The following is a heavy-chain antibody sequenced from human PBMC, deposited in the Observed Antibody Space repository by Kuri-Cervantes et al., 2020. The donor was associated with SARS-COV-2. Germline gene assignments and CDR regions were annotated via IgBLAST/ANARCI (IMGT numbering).Heavy chain of an antibody. D-gene: IGHD1-26*01. CDR2: INYSGST. J-gene: IGHJ4*02. V-gene: IGHV4-59*12. CDR3: ASVGPGSVH. Sequence: SETLSLTCAVSGGSISSYYWSWIRQPPGKGLEWIGYINYSGSTNYNPYLKSRVTITVDTSKKQFSLKLSSVTAADTAVYYCASVGPGSVHWGQGTLVTVSS. CDR1: GGSISSYY.